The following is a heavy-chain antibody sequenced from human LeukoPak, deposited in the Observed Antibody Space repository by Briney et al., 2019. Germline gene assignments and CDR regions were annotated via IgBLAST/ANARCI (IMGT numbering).Heavy chain of an antibody. J-gene: IGHJ4*02. CDR1: GFTFSSYS. CDR2: ISGSSTTI. V-gene: IGHV3-48*01. CDR3: ARYGSIAAAGTFDY. D-gene: IGHD6-13*01. Sequence: GGSLRLSCAASGFTFSSYSMNWVRQAPGKGLEWVSYISGSSTTITYADSVKGRFTISRDNAKNSLYLQMNSLRAEDTAVYYCARYGSIAAAGTFDYWGQGTLVTVSS.